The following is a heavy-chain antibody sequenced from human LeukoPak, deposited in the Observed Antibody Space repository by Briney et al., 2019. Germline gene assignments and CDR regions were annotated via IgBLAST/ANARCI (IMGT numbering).Heavy chain of an antibody. V-gene: IGHV3-23*01. J-gene: IGHJ4*02. CDR2: ISGSGGST. CDR3: AKGLGIAAAGSSFDY. CDR1: GFTFSSYA. Sequence: GGSLRLPCAASGFTFSSYAMSWVRQAPGKGLEWVSAISGSGGSTYYADSVKGRFTISRDNSKNTPYLQMNSLRAEDTAVYYCAKGLGIAAAGSSFDYWGRGTLVTVSS. D-gene: IGHD6-13*01.